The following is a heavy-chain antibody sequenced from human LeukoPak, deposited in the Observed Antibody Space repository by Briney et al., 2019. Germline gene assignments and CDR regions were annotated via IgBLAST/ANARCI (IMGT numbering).Heavy chain of an antibody. Sequence: ASVKVSCKASGYTFTGYYMHWVRQAPGQGLEWMGWINPNSGGTNYAQKFQGRVTMTRDTSISTAYLELSRLRSDDTAVYHCARETYYYDSSGAPDYYFDYWGQGTLVTVSS. J-gene: IGHJ4*02. V-gene: IGHV1-2*02. CDR2: INPNSGGT. D-gene: IGHD3-22*01. CDR1: GYTFTGYY. CDR3: ARETYYYDSSGAPDYYFDY.